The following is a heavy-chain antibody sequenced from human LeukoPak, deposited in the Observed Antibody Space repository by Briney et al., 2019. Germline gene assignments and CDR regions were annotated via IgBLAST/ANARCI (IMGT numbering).Heavy chain of an antibody. V-gene: IGHV5-51*01. J-gene: IGHJ4*02. Sequence: GESLKISCQSSGYNFTPYWIVWVRQMPGKGLEWMGIIFPGDSDTRYSPSFQGQVTISADKSISTAYLQWSSLKASDSAIYYCARTSSSSWLHYFDYWGQGTLVTVSS. CDR2: IFPGDSDT. D-gene: IGHD6-13*01. CDR1: GYNFTPYW. CDR3: ARTSSSSWLHYFDY.